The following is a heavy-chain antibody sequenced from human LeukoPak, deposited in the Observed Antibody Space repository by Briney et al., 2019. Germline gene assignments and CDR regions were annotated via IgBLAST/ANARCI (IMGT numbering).Heavy chain of an antibody. CDR3: ARQMGSSGSWVDS. Sequence: SETLSLTCTVSGASISNYYWSWIRQPPGKGLECIGYVSYSGRTNHNPSLKSRVTISVDTSKNQFSLKVTSVTAADTAVYYCARQMGSSGSWVDSWGQGTLVTVSS. D-gene: IGHD6-19*01. CDR1: GASISNYY. J-gene: IGHJ4*02. V-gene: IGHV4-59*08. CDR2: VSYSGRT.